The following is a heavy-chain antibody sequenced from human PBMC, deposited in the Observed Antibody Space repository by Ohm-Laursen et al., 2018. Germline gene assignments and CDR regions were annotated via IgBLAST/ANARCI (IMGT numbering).Heavy chain of an antibody. D-gene: IGHD6-19*01. J-gene: IGHJ4*02. CDR1: GFTFSDYY. V-gene: IGHV3-11*01. CDR2: ISRGDNTL. CDR3: AKDNSSGWYELDY. Sequence: SLRLSCSASGFTFSDYYMSWLRQAPGKGLEWVSHISRGDNTLYYADSVKGRFTISRDNAKNSLYLQMNGLRAEDTALYYCAKDNSSGWYELDYWGQGTLVTVSS.